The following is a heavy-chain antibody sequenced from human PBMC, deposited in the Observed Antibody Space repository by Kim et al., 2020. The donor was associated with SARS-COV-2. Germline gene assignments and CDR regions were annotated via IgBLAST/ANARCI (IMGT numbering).Heavy chain of an antibody. J-gene: IGHJ4*02. V-gene: IGHV4-31*03. Sequence: SETLSLTCTVSGGSISSGGYYWSWIRQHPGKGLEWIGYIYYSGSTYYNPSLKSRVTISVDTSKNQFSLKLSSVTAADTAVYYCAREGTYSGYDLSDPNQIYWGQGTLVTVSS. CDR1: GGSISSGGYY. CDR2: IYYSGST. D-gene: IGHD5-12*01. CDR3: AREGTYSGYDLSDPNQIY.